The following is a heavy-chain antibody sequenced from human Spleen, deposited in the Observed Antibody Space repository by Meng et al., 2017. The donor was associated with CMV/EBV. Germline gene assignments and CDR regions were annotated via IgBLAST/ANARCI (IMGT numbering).Heavy chain of an antibody. Sequence: SETLSLTCTVSGGSIRSYYWSWIRQPPGKGLEWIGYIYYNENTNYNPSLKSRVTISVDTSKNQFSLKLSSVTAADTAVYYCARGRNSRDENYFDYWGQGTLVTVSS. CDR3: ARGRNSRDENYFDY. D-gene: IGHD5-24*01. CDR2: IYYNENT. CDR1: GGSIRSYY. V-gene: IGHV4-59*01. J-gene: IGHJ4*02.